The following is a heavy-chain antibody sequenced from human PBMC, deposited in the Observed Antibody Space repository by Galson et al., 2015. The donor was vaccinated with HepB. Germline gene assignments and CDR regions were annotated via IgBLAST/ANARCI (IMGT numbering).Heavy chain of an antibody. CDR2: ISYDGSNK. CDR1: GFTFSSYA. J-gene: IGHJ3*02. V-gene: IGHV3-30-3*01. D-gene: IGHD4-17*01. Sequence: SLRLSCAASGFTFSSYAMHWVRQAPGKGLEWVAVISYDGSNKYYADSVKGRFTISRDNSKNTLYLQMNSLRAEDTAVYYCARGRHYETPTNDAFDIWGQGTMVTVSS. CDR3: ARGRHYETPTNDAFDI.